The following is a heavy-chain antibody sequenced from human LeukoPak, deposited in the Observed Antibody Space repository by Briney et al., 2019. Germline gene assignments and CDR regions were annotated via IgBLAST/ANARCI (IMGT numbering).Heavy chain of an antibody. CDR3: AKDPTATGTTYLDY. J-gene: IGHJ4*02. D-gene: IGHD1-7*01. V-gene: IGHV3-30-3*01. CDR2: ISYDGSNK. Sequence: GRSLRLSCAASGFTFSSYAMHWVRQAPGKGLEWVAVISYDGSNKYYADSVKGRFTISRDNSKNTLYLQMNSLRAEDTAVYYCAKDPTATGTTYLDYWGQGTLVTVSS. CDR1: GFTFSSYA.